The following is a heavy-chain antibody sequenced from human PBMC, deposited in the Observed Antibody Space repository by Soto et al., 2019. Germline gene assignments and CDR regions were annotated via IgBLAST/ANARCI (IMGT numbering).Heavy chain of an antibody. D-gene: IGHD2-15*01. CDR2: IWYDGSNK. Sequence: GGSLRLSCAASGFTFSSYGMHWVRQAPGKGLEWVAVIWYDGSNKYYADSVKGRFTISRDNSKNTLYLQMNSLRAEDTAVYYCARDAVGYCSGGSCYAMSPPENWGQGTLVTVSS. J-gene: IGHJ4*02. V-gene: IGHV3-33*01. CDR3: ARDAVGYCSGGSCYAMSPPEN. CDR1: GFTFSSYG.